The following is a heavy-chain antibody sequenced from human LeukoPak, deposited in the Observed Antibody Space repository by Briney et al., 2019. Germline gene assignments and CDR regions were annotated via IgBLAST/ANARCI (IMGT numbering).Heavy chain of an antibody. J-gene: IGHJ4*02. D-gene: IGHD1-26*01. V-gene: IGHV3-23*01. CDR3: AKDIGGSYHRFDY. CDR2: ISGSGSST. Sequence: PGGSLRLSCAASGFTFSSYAMSWVRQAPGKGLEWVSAISGSGSSTYYADSVKGRFTISRDNSKNTLYLQMNSLRAEDTAVYYCAKDIGGSYHRFDYWGQGTLVTVSS. CDR1: GFTFSSYA.